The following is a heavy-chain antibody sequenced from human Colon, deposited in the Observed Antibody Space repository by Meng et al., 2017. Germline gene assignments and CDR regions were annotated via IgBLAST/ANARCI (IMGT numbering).Heavy chain of an antibody. V-gene: IGHV4-61*01. J-gene: IGHJ5*02. Sequence: VPLQESGPGLVRPSETLSLTCTVSGGSVISNSYYWSWIRQPPGKGLEWIGFIYYSGSTNYNPSLKSRVTISVDTSKNQFSLKVSSVTAADTAVYYCARDSGYDKNWFDPWGQGTMVTV. CDR1: GGSVISNSYY. D-gene: IGHD5-12*01. CDR3: ARDSGYDKNWFDP. CDR2: IYYSGST.